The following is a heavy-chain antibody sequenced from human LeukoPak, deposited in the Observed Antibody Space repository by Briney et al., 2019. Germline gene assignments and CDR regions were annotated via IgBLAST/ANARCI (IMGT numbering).Heavy chain of an antibody. CDR2: INHSGST. D-gene: IGHD6-13*01. J-gene: IGHJ3*02. CDR3: ARGQNKGSSSESGAFDI. CDR1: GGSFSGYY. V-gene: IGHV4-34*01. Sequence: PSETLSLTCAVNGGSFSGYYWSWIRQPPGKGLEWIGEINHSGSTNYNPSLKSRVTISVDTSKNQFSLKLSSVTAADTAVYYCARGQNKGSSSESGAFDIWGQGTMVTVSS.